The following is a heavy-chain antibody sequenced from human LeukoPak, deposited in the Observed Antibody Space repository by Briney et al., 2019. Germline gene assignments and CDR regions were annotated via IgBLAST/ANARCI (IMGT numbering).Heavy chain of an antibody. CDR3: ARQGIAVAGTRYWFDP. CDR1: GYSFTSYW. Sequence: PGESLKISCKGSGYSFTSYWIGCVRQMPGKGLEWMGIIYPGDSDTRYSPSFQGQVTISADKSISTAYLQWSSLKASDTAMYYCARQGIAVAGTRYWFDPWGQGTLVTVSS. D-gene: IGHD6-19*01. CDR2: IYPGDSDT. V-gene: IGHV5-51*01. J-gene: IGHJ5*02.